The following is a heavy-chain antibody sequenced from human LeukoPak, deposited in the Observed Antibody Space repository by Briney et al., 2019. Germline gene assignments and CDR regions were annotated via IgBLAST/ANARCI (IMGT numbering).Heavy chain of an antibody. CDR1: GFTFSSYA. J-gene: IGHJ4*02. V-gene: IGHV3-23*01. CDR3: VKGDTVTTRPNFDY. D-gene: IGHD4-17*01. Sequence: PGGSLRLSCAASGFTFSSYAMSWVRQAPGKGLEWVSAISGSGGSTYYADSVKGRFTISRDNSKNTLYLQMNSLRAEDTAIYYCVKGDTVTTRPNFDYWGQGTLVTVSS. CDR2: ISGSGGST.